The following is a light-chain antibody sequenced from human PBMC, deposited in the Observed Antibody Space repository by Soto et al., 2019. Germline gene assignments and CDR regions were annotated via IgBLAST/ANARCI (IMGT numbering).Light chain of an antibody. CDR3: CSYADNNIDV. Sequence: QSVLTQPPSASGSPGQSVTISCTGTSSDVGGYNLVSWYQQHPGKAPQLMIYEVNKRPSGVPDRFSGSKSGNTASLTVSGLQAEDEADYYCCSYADNNIDVFGTGTKVTVL. CDR2: EVN. CDR1: SSDVGGYNL. J-gene: IGLJ1*01. V-gene: IGLV2-8*01.